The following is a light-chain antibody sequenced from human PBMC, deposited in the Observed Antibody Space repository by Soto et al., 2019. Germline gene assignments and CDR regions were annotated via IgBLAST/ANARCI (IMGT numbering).Light chain of an antibody. J-gene: IGLJ1*01. CDR2: EVS. V-gene: IGLV2-14*01. CDR3: SSYTSSSTV. CDR1: SSDVGGYNY. Sequence: QSALTQPASVSGSPGQSITISCTGTSSDVGGYNYVSWYQQHPGKAPKLMIYEVSNRPSGVSNRFSGSKSGNTASLTISGLQAEDEADYYCSSYTSSSTVFXTGTKVTVL.